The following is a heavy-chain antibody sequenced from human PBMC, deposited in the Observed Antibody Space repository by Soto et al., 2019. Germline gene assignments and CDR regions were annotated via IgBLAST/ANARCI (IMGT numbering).Heavy chain of an antibody. V-gene: IGHV3-20*04. J-gene: IGHJ4*02. CDR2: INWNGIST. CDR3: ARDGFQYDDGGYYEFDY. CDR1: GFTFSSYW. Sequence: GGSLRLSCAASGFTFSSYWMHWVRQTPEKGLEWVSGINWNGISTSYRDSVKGRFIISRDDAQNSLYLQMNSLRAEDTALYYCARDGFQYDDGGYYEFDYWGQGTMVTVSS. D-gene: IGHD3-22*01.